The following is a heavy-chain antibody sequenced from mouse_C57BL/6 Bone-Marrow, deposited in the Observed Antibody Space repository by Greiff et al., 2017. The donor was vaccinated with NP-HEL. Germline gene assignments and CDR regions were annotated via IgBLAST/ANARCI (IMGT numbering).Heavy chain of an antibody. V-gene: IGHV1-47*01. CDR1: GYTFTTYP. D-gene: IGHD2-4*01. J-gene: IGHJ1*03. CDR2: FHPYNDDT. CDR3: AREGIYYDYDVWYFDV. Sequence: QVQLKESGAELVKPGASVKMSCKASGYTFTTYPIEWMKQNHGKSLEWIGNFHPYNDDTKYNEKFKGKATLTVEKSSSTVYLELSRLTSDDSAVYYCAREGIYYDYDVWYFDVWGTGTTVTVSS.